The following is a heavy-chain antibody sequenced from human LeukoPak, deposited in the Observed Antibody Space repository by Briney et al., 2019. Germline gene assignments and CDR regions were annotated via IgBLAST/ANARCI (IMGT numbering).Heavy chain of an antibody. CDR3: ARAFLWFGESFYDAYDI. D-gene: IGHD3-10*01. CDR2: INPNSGGT. CDR1: GYTFTSYS. Sequence: GASVKVSCKASGYTFTSYSMNWVRQAPGQGLEWMGWINPNSGGTNYAQKFRGRVTMTRDTSISTAYMELSRLRSDGTAIYYCARAFLWFGESFYDAYDIWGQGTMVTVSS. V-gene: IGHV1-2*02. J-gene: IGHJ3*02.